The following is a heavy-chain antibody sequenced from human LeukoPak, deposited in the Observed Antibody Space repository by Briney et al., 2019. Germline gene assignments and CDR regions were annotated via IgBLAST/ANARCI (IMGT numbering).Heavy chain of an antibody. V-gene: IGHV4-34*01. CDR1: GGSFSGYY. CDR3: ARGPFMVRGVIITKPLYYFDY. Sequence: SETLSLTCAVYGGSFSGYYWSWIRQPPGKGLEWIGEINHSGRTNYNPSLKSRVTISVDTSKNQFSLKLSSVTAADTAVYYCARGPFMVRGVIITKPLYYFDYWGQGTLVTVSS. J-gene: IGHJ4*02. D-gene: IGHD3-10*01. CDR2: INHSGRT.